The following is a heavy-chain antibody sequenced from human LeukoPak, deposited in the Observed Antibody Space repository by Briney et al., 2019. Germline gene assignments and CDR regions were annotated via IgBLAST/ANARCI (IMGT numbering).Heavy chain of an antibody. D-gene: IGHD6-19*01. CDR2: IKQDGSEK. Sequence: SGGSLRLSCAASGFTFSSYWMSWVRQAPGKGLEWMANIKQDGSEKYYVDSVKGRFTISRDNAKNSLYLQMNSLRAEDTAVYYCARRYSSGWYYFDYWGQGTLVTVSS. J-gene: IGHJ4*02. CDR1: GFTFSSYW. V-gene: IGHV3-7*01. CDR3: ARRYSSGWYYFDY.